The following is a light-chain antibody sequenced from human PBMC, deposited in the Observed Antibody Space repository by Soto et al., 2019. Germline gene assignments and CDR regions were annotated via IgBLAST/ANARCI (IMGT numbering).Light chain of an antibody. CDR1: QSLVYSDGNSY. V-gene: IGKV2-30*01. Sequence: DVVLTQSPLSLPVTLGQPASISCRSSQSLVYSDGNSYLSWFHQRPGQSPRRLIYKVSNRNSGVPDRFSGSGSGTDFTLKISRVEAEDLGVYYCMQPTHWPWTFGQGTKVEIQ. CDR2: KVS. CDR3: MQPTHWPWT. J-gene: IGKJ1*01.